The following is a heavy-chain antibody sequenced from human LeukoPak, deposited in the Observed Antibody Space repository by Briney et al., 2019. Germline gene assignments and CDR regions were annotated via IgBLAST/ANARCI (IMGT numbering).Heavy chain of an antibody. CDR2: MSYRGST. CDR1: GGSVSSGSYY. CDR3: ARAGPLEMATIPGFDY. D-gene: IGHD5-24*01. V-gene: IGHV4-61*01. Sequence: SETLSLTCTVSGGSVSSGSYYWSWIRQPPGKGLEWIGYMSYRGSTNYNPSLKSRVTISVDTSKNQFSLRLSSVTAADTAVYYCARAGPLEMATIPGFDYWGQGTLVTVSS. J-gene: IGHJ4*02.